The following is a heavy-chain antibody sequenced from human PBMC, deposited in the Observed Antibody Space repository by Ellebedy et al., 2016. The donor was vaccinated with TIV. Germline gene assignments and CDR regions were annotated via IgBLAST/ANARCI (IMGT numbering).Heavy chain of an antibody. CDR1: GFTFSNYS. Sequence: PSETLSLTCAASGFTFSNYSMNWVRQAPGKGLEWVSSITGSSSYMFYADSVKGRFTISRDNAKNSLYLQMNSLRAEDTAVYYCSRGIAAVMYWGQGTLVTVSS. J-gene: IGHJ4*02. D-gene: IGHD6-13*01. V-gene: IGHV3-21*01. CDR3: SRGIAAVMY. CDR2: ITGSSSYM.